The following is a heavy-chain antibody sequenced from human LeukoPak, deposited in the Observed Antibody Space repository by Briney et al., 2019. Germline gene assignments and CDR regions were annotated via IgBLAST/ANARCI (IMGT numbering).Heavy chain of an antibody. D-gene: IGHD6-19*01. CDR2: INPSGGST. V-gene: IGHV1-46*03. J-gene: IGHJ4*02. CDR1: GYTFTSYY. Sequence: ASVKVSCKASGYTFTSYYMYWVRQAPGQGLEWMGIINPSGGSTSYAQKFQGRVTMTRDTSTSTVYMELSSLRSEDTAVYYCARHSSGWYSDYWGQGTLVTVSS. CDR3: ARHSSGWYSDY.